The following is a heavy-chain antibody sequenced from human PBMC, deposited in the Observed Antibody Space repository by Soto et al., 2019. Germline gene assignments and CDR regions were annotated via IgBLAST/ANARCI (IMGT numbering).Heavy chain of an antibody. J-gene: IGHJ5*02. V-gene: IGHV3-7*05. CDR1: AFMFSDSW. CDR2: IKPDGSET. Sequence: EAQLVESGGDLVQPGGSLRLSCAASAFMFSDSWMNWVRRAPGTGLEWVANIKPDGSETAYVDSVKGRFTLSSDNAKKFLSLRMNSVRVDDTAVYYCASGIDPWGQGTLFTVSS. CDR3: ASGIDP.